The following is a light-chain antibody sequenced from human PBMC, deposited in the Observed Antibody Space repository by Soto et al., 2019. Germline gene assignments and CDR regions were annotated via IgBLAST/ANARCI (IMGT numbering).Light chain of an antibody. CDR3: QQSYSTPIT. Sequence: DIQMTQSPSSLSASVGDRVTITCRASQSIRSNLNWYQQKPGKAPKLLIHVASTLQSGVPSRFSGSGSGTDFTLTISSLQPEDFATYYCQQSYSTPITFGQGTKLEIK. J-gene: IGKJ2*01. CDR1: QSIRSN. V-gene: IGKV1-39*01. CDR2: VAS.